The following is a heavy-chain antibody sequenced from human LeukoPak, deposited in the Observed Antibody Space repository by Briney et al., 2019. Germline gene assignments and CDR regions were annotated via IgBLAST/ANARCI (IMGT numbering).Heavy chain of an antibody. D-gene: IGHD3-22*01. CDR3: ARYPYDTSGYSYGGYFYYMDV. J-gene: IGHJ6*03. V-gene: IGHV3-48*01. CDR1: GFNFSIYR. Sequence: PGGPLSLSCAASGFNFSIYRLILVPQAPGKGWARHSLITERRNHIYYTDSVKGRFTISRNNVKNSLYLQLNSLRAEDTAVYYCARYPYDTSGYSYGGYFYYMDVWGKGTTVTVSS. CDR2: ITERRNHI.